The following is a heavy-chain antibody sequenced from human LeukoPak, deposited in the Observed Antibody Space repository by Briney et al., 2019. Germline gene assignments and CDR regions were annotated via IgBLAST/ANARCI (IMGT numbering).Heavy chain of an antibody. V-gene: IGHV4-39*01. CDR1: GGSISSSSYY. J-gene: IGHJ4*02. D-gene: IGHD6-13*01. CDR2: IYYSGST. CDR3: ARRGSNWFFDY. Sequence: SETLSLTCTVSGGSISSSSYYWGWIRQPPGKGLEWIGSIYYSGSTYYNPSLKSRVTMSVDTSKNQFSLKLSSVTAADTAVYYCARRGSNWFFDYWGQGTLVTVSS.